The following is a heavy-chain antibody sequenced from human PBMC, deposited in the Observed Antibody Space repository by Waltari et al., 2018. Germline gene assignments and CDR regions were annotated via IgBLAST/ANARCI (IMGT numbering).Heavy chain of an antibody. CDR1: GYSFTSYW. J-gene: IGHJ4*02. CDR2: IYPGESET. CDR3: ARHGAQWDRPPGRY. D-gene: IGHD1-26*01. V-gene: IGHV5-51*01. Sequence: EVQLVQSGAEVKKPGESLKISCKGFGYSFTSYWIGWVRQRPGKGLKWMGIIYPGESETRYSPSCQGQVTISADKSISTAYLQWSSLKASDTAMYYCARHGAQWDRPPGRYWGQGTPVTVSS.